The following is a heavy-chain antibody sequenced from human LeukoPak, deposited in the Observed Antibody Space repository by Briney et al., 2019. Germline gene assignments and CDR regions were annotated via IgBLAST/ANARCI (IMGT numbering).Heavy chain of an antibody. Sequence: ASVKVSCKVSGYTLTELSMHWVRQAPGKGLEWMGGFDPEDGETIYAQKFQGRVTITADKSTSTAYMELSSLRSEDTAVYYCARDAQDGYNFSDAFDIWGQGTMDTVSS. CDR1: GYTLTELS. J-gene: IGHJ3*02. D-gene: IGHD5-24*01. CDR2: FDPEDGET. CDR3: ARDAQDGYNFSDAFDI. V-gene: IGHV1-24*01.